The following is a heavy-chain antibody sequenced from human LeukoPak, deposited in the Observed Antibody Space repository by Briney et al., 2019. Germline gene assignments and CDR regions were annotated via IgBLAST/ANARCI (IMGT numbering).Heavy chain of an antibody. D-gene: IGHD2-15*01. CDR2: IKHDESEK. CDR3: ARQGGNFDY. V-gene: IGHV3-7*01. J-gene: IGHJ4*02. CDR1: GFTFSSYW. Sequence: GGSLRLSCAVSGFTFSSYWMSWVRQAPRKGLEWVASIKHDESEKYYVDSVKGRFTISRDNAKNSLYLQMNSLRAEDTALYYCARQGGNFDYWGQGTLVTVSS.